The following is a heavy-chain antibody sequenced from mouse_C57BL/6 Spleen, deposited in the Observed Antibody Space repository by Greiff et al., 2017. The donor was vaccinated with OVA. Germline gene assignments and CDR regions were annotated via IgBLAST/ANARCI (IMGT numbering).Heavy chain of an antibody. D-gene: IGHD1-1*01. CDR2: INPSTGGT. CDR1: GYSFTGYY. V-gene: IGHV1-43*01. J-gene: IGHJ2*01. CDR3: ARSHYYGSSYVDY. Sequence: VQLQQSGPELVKPGASVKISCKASGYSFTGYYMHWVKQSSEKSLEWIGEINPSTGGTSYNQKFKGKATLTVDKSSSTAYMQRKSLTSEDSAVYYCARSHYYGSSYVDYWGQGTTLTVSS.